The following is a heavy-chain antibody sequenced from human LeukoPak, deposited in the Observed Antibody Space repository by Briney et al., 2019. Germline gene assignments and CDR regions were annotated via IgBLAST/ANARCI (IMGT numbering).Heavy chain of an antibody. CDR1: GDTFRSYV. J-gene: IGHJ4*02. D-gene: IGHD5-18*01. Sequence: SVKVSCKASGDTFRSYVISWVRQAPGQGLEWMGGIIPVFGTANYAQKFQGRVTITTDESTGTAYMEVSSLRSEDTALYYCARGPWVETNMGFDYWGQGTLVTVSS. V-gene: IGHV1-69*05. CDR2: IIPVFGTA. CDR3: ARGPWVETNMGFDY.